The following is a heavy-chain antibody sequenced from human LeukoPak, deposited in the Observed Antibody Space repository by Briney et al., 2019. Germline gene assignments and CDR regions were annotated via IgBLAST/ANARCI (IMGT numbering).Heavy chain of an antibody. CDR2: IKQDGSEK. CDR3: ARSIAGDWFDP. CDR1: GFTFSSYW. V-gene: IGHV3-7*01. J-gene: IGHJ5*02. Sequence: GGSLRLSCAASGFTFSSYWMSWVRQAPGKGLEWVANIKQDGSEKYYVDSVKGRFTISGDNAKNSLYLQMNSLRAEDTAVYYCARSIAGDWFDPWGQGTLVTVSS. D-gene: IGHD6-6*01.